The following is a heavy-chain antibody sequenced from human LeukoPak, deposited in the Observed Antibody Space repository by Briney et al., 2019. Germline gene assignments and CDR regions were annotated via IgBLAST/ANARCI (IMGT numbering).Heavy chain of an antibody. CDR1: GYTFTGYY. J-gene: IGHJ4*02. CDR2: INPNSGGT. V-gene: IGHV1-2*02. Sequence: ASVKVSCKASGYTFTGYYMHWVRQAPGQGLEWMGWINPNSGGTNYAQKFQGRVTMTRDTSISTDYMELSRLRSDDTAVYYCARVESSSSVRSFDYWGQGTLVTVSS. CDR3: ARVESSSSVRSFDY. D-gene: IGHD6-6*01.